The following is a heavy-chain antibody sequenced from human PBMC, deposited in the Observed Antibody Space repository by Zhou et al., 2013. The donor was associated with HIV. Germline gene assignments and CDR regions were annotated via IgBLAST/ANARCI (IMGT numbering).Heavy chain of an antibody. CDR2: INAGNGNT. Sequence: QVQVVQSGAEVKKPGASVKVSCKASGYTFTSYAMHWVRQAPGQRLEWMGWINAGNGNTKYSQKFQGRVTITRDTSASTAYMELSSLRSEDTAVYYCARGEGSYDSSGYYYWGQGTLVTVSS. CDR1: GYTFTSYA. V-gene: IGHV1-3*01. D-gene: IGHD3-22*01. J-gene: IGHJ4*02. CDR3: ARGEGSYDSSGYYY.